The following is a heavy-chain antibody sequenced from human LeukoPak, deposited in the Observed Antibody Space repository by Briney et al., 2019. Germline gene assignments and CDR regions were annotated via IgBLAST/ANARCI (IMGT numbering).Heavy chain of an antibody. CDR3: TKDMYSSHPPLDN. CDR1: GFIFSNYG. CDR2: IWYDGSNK. V-gene: IGHV3-33*06. D-gene: IGHD6-13*01. J-gene: IGHJ4*02. Sequence: SGGSLRLSCAASGFIFSNYGMHWVRQAPGKGLEWVAVIWYDGSNKYYADSVKGRFTISRDNSKNTLYLQMSSLRAEDTAVYYCTKDMYSSHPPLDNWGQGALVTVSS.